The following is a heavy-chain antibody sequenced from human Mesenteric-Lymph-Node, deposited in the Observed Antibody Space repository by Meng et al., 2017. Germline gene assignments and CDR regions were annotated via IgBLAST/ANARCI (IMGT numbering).Heavy chain of an antibody. D-gene: IGHD3-10*01. Sequence: GESLKISCAASGFTVSSNYMSWVRQAPGKGLEWVSVIYSGGSTYYADSVKGRFTISRDNSKNTLYLQMNSLRAEDTAVYYCAREAWFGELLSSGALDIWGQGTMVTVSS. J-gene: IGHJ3*02. CDR3: AREAWFGELLSSGALDI. CDR1: GFTVSSNY. CDR2: IYSGGST. V-gene: IGHV3-66*02.